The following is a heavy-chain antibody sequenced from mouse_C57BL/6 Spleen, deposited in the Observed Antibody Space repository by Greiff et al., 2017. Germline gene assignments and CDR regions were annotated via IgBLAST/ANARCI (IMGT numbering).Heavy chain of an antibody. Sequence: EVQLQQSGGGLVQPKGSLKLSCAASGFTFNTYAMHWVRQAPGKGLEWVARIRSKSSNYATYYADSVKDRFTISRDDSQSMLYLQMNNLKTEDTAMYYCVRSAYYYGSSYYWYFDVWGTGTTVTVSS. D-gene: IGHD1-1*01. J-gene: IGHJ1*03. CDR1: GFTFNTYA. CDR2: IRSKSSNYAT. V-gene: IGHV10-3*01. CDR3: VRSAYYYGSSYYWYFDV.